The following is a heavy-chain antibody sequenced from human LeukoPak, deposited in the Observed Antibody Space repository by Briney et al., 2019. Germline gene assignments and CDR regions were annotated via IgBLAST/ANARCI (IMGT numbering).Heavy chain of an antibody. D-gene: IGHD6-19*01. CDR2: INHSGST. Sequence: SETLSLTCAVYGGSFSGYYWSWIRQPPGEGLEWIGEINHSGSTNYNPSLKSRVTISVDTSKNQFSLKLSSVTAADTAVYYCARYSSGWTLGAFDIWGQGTMVTVSS. J-gene: IGHJ3*02. CDR3: ARYSSGWTLGAFDI. CDR1: GGSFSGYY. V-gene: IGHV4-34*01.